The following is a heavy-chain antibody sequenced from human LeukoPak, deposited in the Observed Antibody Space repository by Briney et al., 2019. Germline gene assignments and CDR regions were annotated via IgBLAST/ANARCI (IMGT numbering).Heavy chain of an antibody. CDR1: GYTFTSYG. CDR3: ARVGSGSFRY. D-gene: IGHD1-26*01. J-gene: IGHJ4*02. CDR2: ISAYNGNT. V-gene: IGHV1-18*01. Sequence: GASVKVSCKASGYTFTSYGISWVRQAPGQGLEWMGWISAYNGNTNYAQKLQGRVTITRNTSISTAYMELSSLRAEDTAVYYCARVGSGSFRYWGQGTLVTVSS.